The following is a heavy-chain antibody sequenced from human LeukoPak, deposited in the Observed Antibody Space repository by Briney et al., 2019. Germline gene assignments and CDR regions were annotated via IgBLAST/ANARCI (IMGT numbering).Heavy chain of an antibody. J-gene: IGHJ4*02. CDR2: IYPGDSDT. V-gene: IGHV5-51*01. D-gene: IGHD3-22*01. Sequence: ASVKVSCKASGYTFTSYWIGWVRQMPGKGLEWMGIIYPGDSDTRYSPSFQGQVTISADKSISTAYLQWSSLKASDTAMYYCARFYYDSSGYYQGVFDYWGQGTLVTVSS. CDR1: GYTFTSYW. CDR3: ARFYYDSSGYYQGVFDY.